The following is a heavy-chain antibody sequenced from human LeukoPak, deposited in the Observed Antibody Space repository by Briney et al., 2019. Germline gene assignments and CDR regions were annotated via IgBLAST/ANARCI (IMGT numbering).Heavy chain of an antibody. CDR3: ARIWRSFGELAGVYGY. Sequence: ASVKVSCKASGYTFTNYAINWVRQAPGQGLELMGWINTNTGNPTYAQGFTGQFVFSLDTSVSTEYLQISSLKAEDTAVYYCARIWRSFGELAGVYGYWGQGTLVTVSS. D-gene: IGHD3-10*01. J-gene: IGHJ4*02. CDR1: GYTFTNYA. CDR2: INTNTGNP. V-gene: IGHV7-4-1*02.